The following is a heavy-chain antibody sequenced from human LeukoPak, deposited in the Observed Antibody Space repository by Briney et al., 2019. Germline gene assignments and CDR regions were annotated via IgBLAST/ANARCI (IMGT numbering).Heavy chain of an antibody. V-gene: IGHV1-2*02. D-gene: IGHD2-15*01. J-gene: IGHJ4*02. Sequence: ASVTVSCKASGYTFSGYYMHWVRQAPGQGVEWMGWINPNSGGTNYAQKFQGRVTMTRDTSISTAYMELSRLTDDTAVYYCAREGSDTCIVDYWGQGTLVTVSS. CDR1: GYTFSGYY. CDR2: INPNSGGT. CDR3: AREGSDTCIVDY.